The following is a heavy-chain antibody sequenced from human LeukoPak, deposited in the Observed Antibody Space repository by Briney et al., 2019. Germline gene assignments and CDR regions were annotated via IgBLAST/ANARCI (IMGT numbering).Heavy chain of an antibody. CDR2: ISPYNSNT. CDR3: ARGASVVVVPAAIPTFDY. J-gene: IGHJ4*02. D-gene: IGHD2-2*01. CDR1: GYTFIDYG. V-gene: IGHV1-18*01. Sequence: ASVKVSCKTYGYTFIDYGISWVRQAPGQGLEWIGWISPYNSNTRYAQKVQGRVTMTTDTSTSTAYMDLRSLRSDDPAMYYCARGASVVVVPAAIPTFDYWGQGTLVTVSS.